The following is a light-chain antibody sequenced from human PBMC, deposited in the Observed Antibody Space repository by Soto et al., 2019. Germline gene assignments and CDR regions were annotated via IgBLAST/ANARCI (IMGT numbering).Light chain of an antibody. CDR1: SSDVGGYNR. CDR3: TSFADPYHWV. CDR2: EVD. J-gene: IGLJ1*01. V-gene: IGLV2-8*01. Sequence: QSALTQPPSASGSPGQSVTISCTGTSSDVGGYNRVSWCLHHPGKAPKLILYEVDKRPSGVPDRFSGSKSGNTASLTVSGLQAEDEADYYCTSFADPYHWVFGTGTKVTVL.